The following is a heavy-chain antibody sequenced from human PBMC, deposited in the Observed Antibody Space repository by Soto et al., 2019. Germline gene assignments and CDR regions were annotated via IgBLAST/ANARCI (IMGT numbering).Heavy chain of an antibody. Sequence: QVQLQESGPGLVKPSETLSLTCTVSGGSISSYYWSWIRQPPGKGLEWIGYIYYSGSTNYNPSLKSRVTISVDTSKNQFSLKLSSVTAADTAVYYCARNSPYSGYDWLGWFDPWGQGTLVTVSS. J-gene: IGHJ5*02. CDR1: GGSISSYY. D-gene: IGHD5-12*01. CDR2: IYYSGST. V-gene: IGHV4-59*01. CDR3: ARNSPYSGYDWLGWFDP.